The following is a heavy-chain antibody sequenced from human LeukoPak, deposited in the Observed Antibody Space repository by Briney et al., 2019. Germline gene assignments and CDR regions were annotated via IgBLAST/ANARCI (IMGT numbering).Heavy chain of an antibody. V-gene: IGHV3-48*03. CDR1: GLTFSHYE. Sequence: PGGSLRLSCAAAGLTFSHYEMYWVRQAPGKGLEWVASINSSGETQYYADSVKGRFTISRDNANKSLYLRMNSLRAEDTAIYYCIPPAAGLRRAISTEYFQHWGQGALVTVSS. D-gene: IGHD6-13*01. CDR3: IPPAAGLRRAISTEYFQH. J-gene: IGHJ1*01. CDR2: INSSGETQ.